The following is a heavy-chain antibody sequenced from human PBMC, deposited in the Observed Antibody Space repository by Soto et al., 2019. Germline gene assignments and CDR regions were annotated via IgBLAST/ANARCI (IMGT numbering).Heavy chain of an antibody. CDR1: GFTFSNSG. J-gene: IGHJ6*02. CDR3: AKSDLDGAMDV. V-gene: IGHV3-30*18. D-gene: IGHD3-10*01. Sequence: QVQLVESGGGVVQPGRSLRLSCAASGFTFSNSGIHWVRQAPGKGLEWLAVISYDGSNKYYADSVKGRFTISRDYSKNTLSLKMNSLRAEDTAVYYCAKSDLDGAMDVWGQGTTVTVSS. CDR2: ISYDGSNK.